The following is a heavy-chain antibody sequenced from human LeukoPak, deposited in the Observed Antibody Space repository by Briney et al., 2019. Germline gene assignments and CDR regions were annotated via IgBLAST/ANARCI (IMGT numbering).Heavy chain of an antibody. CDR2: ISGSGGSI. Sequence: PGGSLRLSCAASEFTSRPYAMSWVRQAPGKGLEWVSAISGSGGSIYYADSVKGRFTISRDNSKNTLYLQMNSLRAEDTAVYYCAKEGGYSSVDFDIWGRGTMVIVSS. J-gene: IGHJ3*02. V-gene: IGHV3-23*01. D-gene: IGHD3-22*01. CDR1: EFTSRPYA. CDR3: AKEGGYSSVDFDI.